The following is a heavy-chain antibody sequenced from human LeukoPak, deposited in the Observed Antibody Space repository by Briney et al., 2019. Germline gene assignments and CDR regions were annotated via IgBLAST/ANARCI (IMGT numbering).Heavy chain of an antibody. Sequence: GASVKVSCKASGYTFTGYYMHWVRQAPGQGLEWMGWINPNSGGTNYAQKFQGRVTMTRDMSTSTVYMELSSLRSEDTAVYYCAILYDSSGYGVDYWGQGTLVTVSS. J-gene: IGHJ4*02. V-gene: IGHV1-2*02. D-gene: IGHD3-22*01. CDR3: AILYDSSGYGVDY. CDR1: GYTFTGYY. CDR2: INPNSGGT.